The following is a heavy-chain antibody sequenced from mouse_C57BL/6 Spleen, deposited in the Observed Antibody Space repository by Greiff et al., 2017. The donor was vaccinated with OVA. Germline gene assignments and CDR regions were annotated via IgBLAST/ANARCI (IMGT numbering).Heavy chain of an antibody. CDR1: GFTFSSYT. Sequence: EVHLVESGGGLVKPGGSLKLSCAASGFTFSSYTMSWVRQTPEKRLEWVATISGGGGNTYYPDSVKGRFTISRDNAKNTLYLQMSSLRSEDTALYYCARLGSSYAMDYWGQGTSVTVSS. CDR2: ISGGGGNT. V-gene: IGHV5-9*01. D-gene: IGHD1-1*01. J-gene: IGHJ4*01. CDR3: ARLGSSYAMDY.